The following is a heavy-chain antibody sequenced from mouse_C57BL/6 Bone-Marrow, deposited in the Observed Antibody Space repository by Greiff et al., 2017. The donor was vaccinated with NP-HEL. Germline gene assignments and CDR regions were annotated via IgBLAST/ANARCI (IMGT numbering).Heavy chain of an antibody. CDR2: ISSGGSYT. D-gene: IGHD1-1*01. J-gene: IGHJ3*01. CDR1: GFTFSSYG. Sequence: EVKVVESGGDLVKPGGSLKLSCAASGFTFSSYGMSWVRQTPDKRLEWVATISSGGSYTYYPDSVKGRFTISRDNAKNTLYLQMSSLKSEYTAMYYCARRNYGSSPFAYWGQGTLVTVSA. CDR3: ARRNYGSSPFAY. V-gene: IGHV5-6*02.